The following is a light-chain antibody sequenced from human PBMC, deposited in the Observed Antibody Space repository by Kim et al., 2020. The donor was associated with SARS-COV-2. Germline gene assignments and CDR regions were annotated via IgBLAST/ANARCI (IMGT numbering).Light chain of an antibody. CDR3: QHHDNLPHT. V-gene: IGKV1-33*01. J-gene: IGKJ4*01. CDR2: DAS. CDR1: QDISNY. Sequence: DIQMTQSPSSLSASVGARVTITCQASQDISNYLNWYQQKPWKAPKLLIYDASNLETGVPSRFSGSGSGTDFTFTISSLQPEDIATYYCQHHDNLPHTFGGGTKVDIK.